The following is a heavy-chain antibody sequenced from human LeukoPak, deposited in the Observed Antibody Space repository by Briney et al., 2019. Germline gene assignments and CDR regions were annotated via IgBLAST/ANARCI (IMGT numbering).Heavy chain of an antibody. CDR3: ARAVAGSRRWFDP. V-gene: IGHV4-61*02. D-gene: IGHD6-19*01. CDR1: GGSISSGSYY. J-gene: IGHJ5*02. CDR2: IYTSGST. Sequence: SETLSLTCTVSGGSISSGSYYWSWIRQPAGKGLEWIGRIYTSGSTNYNPSLKSRVTISVDTSKNQFSLKLSSVTAADTAMYYCARAVAGSRRWFDPWGQGTLVTVSS.